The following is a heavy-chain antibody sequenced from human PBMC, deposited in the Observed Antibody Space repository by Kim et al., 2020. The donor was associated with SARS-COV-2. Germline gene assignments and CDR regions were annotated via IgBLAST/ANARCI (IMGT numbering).Heavy chain of an antibody. CDR3: ARDSGWAFEY. J-gene: IGHJ4*02. V-gene: IGHV1-3*04. Sequence: ASVKVSCKASGYTFIDYVMHWVRQAPGQRPEWMGLINIGNDNTKFSQKFQGRVTITRDTSASTAYMELTSLRSEDTAVYYCARDSGWAFEYWGQRNLVTV. CDR2: INIGNDNT. CDR1: GYTFIDYV. D-gene: IGHD6-19*01.